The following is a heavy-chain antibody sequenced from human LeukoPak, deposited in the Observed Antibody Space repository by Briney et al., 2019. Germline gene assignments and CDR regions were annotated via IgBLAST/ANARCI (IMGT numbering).Heavy chain of an antibody. CDR2: IIPIFGRT. CDR1: GYTFTGYY. Sequence: ASVKVSCKASGYTFTGYYMHWVRQAPGQGLEWMGGIIPIFGRTNYAQKFQGRVTLTADESTSTAYMELSSLRSEDTAVYYCARDLGSRDGYNPPNLFDDWGQGTLVTVSS. D-gene: IGHD5-24*01. V-gene: IGHV1-69*13. J-gene: IGHJ4*02. CDR3: ARDLGSRDGYNPPNLFDD.